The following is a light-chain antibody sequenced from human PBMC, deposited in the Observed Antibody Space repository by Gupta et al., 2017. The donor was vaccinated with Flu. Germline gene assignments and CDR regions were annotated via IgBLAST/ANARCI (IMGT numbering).Light chain of an antibody. V-gene: IGLV1-51*02. J-gene: IGLJ3*02. CDR3: GTWDNSLSAWV. CDR1: SSNIENNY. CDR2: ETD. Sequence: KVTISCSGKSSNIENNYVAWYQHLPGTAPKLIIDETDKQPSGIPDRFSGSKSGTSATLGITGVQTGDEADDYCGTWDNSLSAWVFGGGTKLTVL.